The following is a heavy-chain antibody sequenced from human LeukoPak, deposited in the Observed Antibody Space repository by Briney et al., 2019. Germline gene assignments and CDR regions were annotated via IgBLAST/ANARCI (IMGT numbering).Heavy chain of an antibody. CDR2: ISAYNGNT. V-gene: IGHV1-18*01. D-gene: IGHD3-3*01. J-gene: IGHJ4*02. Sequence: ASVKVSCKASGYSFTSYGIRWVREAPGQGLEWMVWISAYNGNTNYAQKLQGRVTMTTDTSTSTAYMELRSLRSDDSAVYYCATQAELRFLEWLYFDYWGQGTLVTVSS. CDR3: ATQAELRFLEWLYFDY. CDR1: GYSFTSYG.